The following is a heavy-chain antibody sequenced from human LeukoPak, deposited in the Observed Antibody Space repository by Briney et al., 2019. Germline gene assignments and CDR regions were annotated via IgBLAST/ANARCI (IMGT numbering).Heavy chain of an antibody. CDR1: GYSFTSHW. D-gene: IGHD6-19*01. V-gene: IGHV5-51*01. CDR2: IYPGDSDT. J-gene: IGHJ4*02. Sequence: GESLTISCMGSGYSFTSHWIGWVRQMPGKGLEWVGIIYPGDSDTRYSPSFQGQVTISADKSISTAYLQWSSLKASDTAMYYCARPLSSVWYLGLDYWGQGTLVTVSS. CDR3: ARPLSSVWYLGLDY.